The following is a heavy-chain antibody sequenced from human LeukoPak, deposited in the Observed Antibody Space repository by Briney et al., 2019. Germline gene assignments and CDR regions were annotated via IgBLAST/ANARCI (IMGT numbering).Heavy chain of an antibody. V-gene: IGHV3-21*01. Sequence: GGSLRLSCTVSGFTLSSYEMSWIRQAPGKGLEWVSSIDYSGGSSYYADSVKGRFTISRDNAKNSLYLQMNSLRAEDTAVYYCAREGYSSGWPDAFDIWGQGTMVTVSS. CDR2: IDYSGGSS. CDR3: AREGYSSGWPDAFDI. CDR1: GFTLSSYE. D-gene: IGHD6-19*01. J-gene: IGHJ3*02.